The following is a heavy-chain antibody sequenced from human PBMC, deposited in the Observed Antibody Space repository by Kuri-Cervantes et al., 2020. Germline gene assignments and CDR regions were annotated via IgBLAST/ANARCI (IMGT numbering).Heavy chain of an antibody. Sequence: GESLKISCAASGFTFSSYWMSWVRQAPGKVLEWVANIKQDGSEKYYVDSVKGRFTISRDNAKNSPYLQMTSLRDEDTAVYYCARGIADDYWGQGTLVTVSS. CDR3: ARGIADDY. CDR1: GFTFSSYW. J-gene: IGHJ4*02. D-gene: IGHD2/OR15-2a*01. V-gene: IGHV3-7*01. CDR2: IKQDGSEK.